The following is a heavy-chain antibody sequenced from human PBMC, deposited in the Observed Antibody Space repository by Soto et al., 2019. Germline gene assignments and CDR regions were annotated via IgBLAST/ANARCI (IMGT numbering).Heavy chain of an antibody. Sequence: QVQLQESGPGLVKPSETLSLTCTVSGGSISSYYWCWIRQPAGKGLEWIGRIYTSGRTNYNPSLKSRVTMSLDTSKNQFSLKLSSVTAADTAVYYCATTRRSGFYYFDYWGQGTLVTVSP. D-gene: IGHD3-3*01. CDR3: ATTRRSGFYYFDY. CDR1: GGSISSYY. J-gene: IGHJ4*02. V-gene: IGHV4-4*07. CDR2: IYTSGRT.